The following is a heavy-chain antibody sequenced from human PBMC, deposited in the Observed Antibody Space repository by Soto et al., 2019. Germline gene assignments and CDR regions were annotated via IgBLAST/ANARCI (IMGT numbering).Heavy chain of an antibody. V-gene: IGHV4-39*01. CDR3: ARYCSSTSCYGFYYFDY. CDR1: GGSISSSSYY. D-gene: IGHD2-2*01. Sequence: SETLSLTCTVSGGSISSSSYYWGWIRQPPGKGLEWIGSIYYSGSTYYNPSLKSRVTISVDTSKNQFSLKLSSVTAADTAVYYCARYCSSTSCYGFYYFDYWGQGTLVTVSS. CDR2: IYYSGST. J-gene: IGHJ4*02.